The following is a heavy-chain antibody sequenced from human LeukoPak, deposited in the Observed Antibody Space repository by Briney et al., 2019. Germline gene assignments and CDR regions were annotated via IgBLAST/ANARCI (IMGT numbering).Heavy chain of an antibody. CDR3: ARRSGWYFIRHGWFDP. V-gene: IGHV4-59*12. CDR2: IFYIGSA. CDR1: GASISSYY. J-gene: IGHJ5*02. Sequence: SETLSLTCTVSGASISSYYWTWIRQPPGKGLEWIGNIFYIGSANYNPSLKSRVTISVDTSKNQFSLKLSSVTAADTAVYYCARRSGWYFIRHGWFDPWGQGTLVTVSS. D-gene: IGHD6-19*01.